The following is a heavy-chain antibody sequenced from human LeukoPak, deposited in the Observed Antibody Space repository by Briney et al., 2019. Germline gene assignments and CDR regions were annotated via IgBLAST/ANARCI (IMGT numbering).Heavy chain of an antibody. J-gene: IGHJ4*02. V-gene: IGHV4-30-4*08. CDR1: GDSFSSANYY. CDR2: VYYDGST. D-gene: IGHD3-10*01. CDR3: VRGLTGYSYFFDY. Sequence: SQTVSLTCTVSGDSFSSANYYWTWVRQPPGKGLEWIGYVYYDGSTYYHPSLQSRLAISVDTSKNQFSLNLTSVAAADTAVYYCVRGLTGYSYFFDYWGQGALVTVSS.